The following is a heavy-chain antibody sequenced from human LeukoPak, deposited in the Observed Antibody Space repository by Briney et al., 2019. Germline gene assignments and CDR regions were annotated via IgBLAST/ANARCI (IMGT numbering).Heavy chain of an antibody. Sequence: ASVKVSCKASGGTFSSYAISWVRQAPGQGLEWMGGIIPIFGTANYAQKFQGRVTITADESTSTAYMELSSLRSEDTAVYYCARVTVGGLFEFDIWGQGTMVTVSS. D-gene: IGHD1-26*01. CDR3: ARVTVGGLFEFDI. V-gene: IGHV1-69*13. CDR2: IIPIFGTA. CDR1: GGTFSSYA. J-gene: IGHJ3*02.